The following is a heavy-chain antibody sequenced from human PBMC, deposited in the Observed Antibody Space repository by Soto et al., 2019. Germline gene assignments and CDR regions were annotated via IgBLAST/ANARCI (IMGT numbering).Heavy chain of an antibody. J-gene: IGHJ6*03. CDR3: ARVVGIADYYYYMDV. CDR2: ISAYNGNT. V-gene: IGHV1-18*01. D-gene: IGHD6-13*01. CDR1: GYTFTSYG. Sequence: GASVKVSCKASGYTFTSYGISWVRQAPGQGLEWMGWISAYNGNTNYAQKLQGRVTMTTDTSTSTAYMELGSLRSDDTAVYYCARVVGIADYYYYMDVWGKGTTVTVSS.